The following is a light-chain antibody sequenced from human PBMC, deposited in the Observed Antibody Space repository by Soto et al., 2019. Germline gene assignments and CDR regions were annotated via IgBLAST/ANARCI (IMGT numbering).Light chain of an antibody. V-gene: IGKV3-15*01. Sequence: EIVMTQSPATVSVSPGERVTLSCRASQSVSSNLAWYQQKPGQAPRLLISGASTRATGVPARFSGSGPGTEFTLTISSLQAEDFAIYYFQQYNTWPPTFGQGTKVEI. J-gene: IGKJ1*01. CDR2: GAS. CDR1: QSVSSN. CDR3: QQYNTWPPT.